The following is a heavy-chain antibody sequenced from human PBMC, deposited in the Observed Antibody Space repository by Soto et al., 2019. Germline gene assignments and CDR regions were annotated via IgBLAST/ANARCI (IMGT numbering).Heavy chain of an antibody. Sequence: VQLVESGGGLVQPGGSLRLSCAASGSTVSSNYMSWVRQAPGKGLEWVSVIYSGGSTYYADSVKGRFTISRDNSKNTLYLQMNSLRAEDTAVYYCANQRGGYDRDFDYWGQGTLVTVSS. V-gene: IGHV3-66*01. CDR3: ANQRGGYDRDFDY. CDR2: IYSGGST. CDR1: GSTVSSNY. J-gene: IGHJ4*02. D-gene: IGHD5-12*01.